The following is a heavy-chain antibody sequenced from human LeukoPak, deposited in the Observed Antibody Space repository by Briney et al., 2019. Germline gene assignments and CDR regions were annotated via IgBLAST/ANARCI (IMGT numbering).Heavy chain of an antibody. J-gene: IGHJ4*02. Sequence: QPGGSLRLSCAATGFTCSRYEMNWVRQAPGKGLEWVSYISSSGSTIYYADSVKGRFTISRDNAKNSLYLQMNSLRAEDTAVYYCARERNYDILTGYFDYWGQGTLVTVSS. D-gene: IGHD3-9*01. CDR3: ARERNYDILTGYFDY. V-gene: IGHV3-48*03. CDR1: GFTCSRYE. CDR2: ISSSGSTI.